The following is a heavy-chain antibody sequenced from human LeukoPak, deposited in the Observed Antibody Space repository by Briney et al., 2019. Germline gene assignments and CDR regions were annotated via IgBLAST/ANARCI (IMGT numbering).Heavy chain of an antibody. V-gene: IGHV4-59*01. J-gene: IGHJ6*02. D-gene: IGHD2-15*01. CDR2: IYYSGST. CDR1: GGSISSYY. Sequence: SETLSLTCTVSGGSISSYYWSWIRQPPGKGLEWIGYIYYSGSTNYNPSLKSRVTISVDTSKNQFSLKLSSVTAADTAVYYCARDSGDLNCSGGSCYSYYYYGMDVWGQGTTVTVSS. CDR3: ARDSGDLNCSGGSCYSYYYYGMDV.